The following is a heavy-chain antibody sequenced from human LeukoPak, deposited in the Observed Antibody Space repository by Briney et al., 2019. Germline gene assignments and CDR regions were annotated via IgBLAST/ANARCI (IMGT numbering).Heavy chain of an antibody. D-gene: IGHD1-26*01. CDR3: AKGGGEWELRSIDY. Sequence: GGSLRLSCAASGFTFSSYGMHWVRQAPGKGLEWVAVIWYDGSNKYYADSVKGRFTISRDNSKNTLYLQMNSLRAEDTAVYYCAKGGGEWELRSIDYWGQGTLVTVSS. CDR1: GFTFSSYG. J-gene: IGHJ4*02. V-gene: IGHV3-33*06. CDR2: IWYDGSNK.